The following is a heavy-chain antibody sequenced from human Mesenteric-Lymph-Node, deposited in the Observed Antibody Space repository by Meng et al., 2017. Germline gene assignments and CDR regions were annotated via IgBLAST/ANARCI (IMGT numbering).Heavy chain of an antibody. CDR2: IIPTFGTA. V-gene: IGHV1-69*13. J-gene: IGHJ4*02. CDR1: VVTFSSYA. CDR3: ARCEGGSCFEKPFDY. Sequence: SVKVSCKASVVTFSSYAISLVRQAPGQGLEWMGGIIPTFGTANYAQKFQGRVTITADESTSTAYMELSSLRSEDTAVYYCARCEGGSCFEKPFDYWGQGTLVTVSA. D-gene: IGHD2-15*01.